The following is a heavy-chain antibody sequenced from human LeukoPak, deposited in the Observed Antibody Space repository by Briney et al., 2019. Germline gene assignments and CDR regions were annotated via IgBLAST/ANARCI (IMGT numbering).Heavy chain of an antibody. J-gene: IGHJ6*02. Sequence: SETLSLTCAVYGGSLKGYYWNWIRQPPGKGLEWIGEVNHSGTTNYSPSLNSRVTISLNTSRNQFSLTLRSMTAADTAVYYSSRDLSYNSAQLDQDYGMDVWGQGITVAGSS. V-gene: IGHV4-34*01. D-gene: IGHD1-1*01. CDR2: VNHSGTT. CDR3: SRDLSYNSAQLDQDYGMDV. CDR1: GGSLKGYY.